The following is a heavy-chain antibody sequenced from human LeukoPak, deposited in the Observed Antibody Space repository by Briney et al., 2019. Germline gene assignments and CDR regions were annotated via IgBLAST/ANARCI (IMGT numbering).Heavy chain of an antibody. Sequence: ASVKVSCKASGGTFISYAISWVRQAPGQGLEWMGGIIPIFGTANYAQKFQGRVTITADESTSTAYMELSSLRSEDTAVYYCAREGSIGYYFDYWGQGTLVTVSS. V-gene: IGHV1-69*13. J-gene: IGHJ4*02. CDR1: GGTFISYA. D-gene: IGHD2-15*01. CDR2: IIPIFGTA. CDR3: AREGSIGYYFDY.